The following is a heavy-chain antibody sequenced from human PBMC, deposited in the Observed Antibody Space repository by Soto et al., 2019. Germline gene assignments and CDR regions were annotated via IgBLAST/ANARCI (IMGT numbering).Heavy chain of an antibody. V-gene: IGHV4-30-2*01. CDR2: IYHSGRP. CDR3: ARVPDD. Sequence: QLQLQESGSGLVKPSQTLSLTCAVSGGSISSGGYSWSWIRQPPGKGLEWIGYIYHSGRPYYNPSLKRRGTISEDRSNNQVSLKLSSETAADTAVYYCARVPDDWGQGTLVTVSS. J-gene: IGHJ4*02. CDR1: GGSISSGGYS.